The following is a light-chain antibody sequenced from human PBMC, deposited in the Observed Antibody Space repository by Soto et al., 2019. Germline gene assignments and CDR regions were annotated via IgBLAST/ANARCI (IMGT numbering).Light chain of an antibody. CDR1: QSVNNY. J-gene: IGKJ4*01. Sequence: EIVLTQSPATLSLSPGERATLSCRASQSVNNYLAWYQQKPGQAPRLVIFDVFNRATGTPARFSGSGSGTSFHLTLSGLEPEGFGVYYCQRRSHWPWLTFGGGTRVGIK. V-gene: IGKV3-11*01. CDR2: DVF. CDR3: QRRSHWPWLT.